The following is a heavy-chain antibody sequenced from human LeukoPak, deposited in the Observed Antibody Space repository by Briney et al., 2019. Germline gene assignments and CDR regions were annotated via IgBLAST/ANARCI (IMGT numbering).Heavy chain of an antibody. Sequence: ASVKVSCKASGYTFTGYYMHWVRQAPGQGLEWMGGIIPIFGTANYAQKFQGRVTITTDESTSTAYMELSSLRSEDTAVYYCARGYGNYWADYWGQGTLVTVSS. J-gene: IGHJ4*02. CDR1: GYTFTGYY. CDR3: ARGYGNYWADY. CDR2: IIPIFGTA. D-gene: IGHD4-11*01. V-gene: IGHV1-69*05.